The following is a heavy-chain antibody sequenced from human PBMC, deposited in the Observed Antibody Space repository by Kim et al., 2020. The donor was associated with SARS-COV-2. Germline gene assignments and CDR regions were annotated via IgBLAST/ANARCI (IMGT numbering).Heavy chain of an antibody. V-gene: IGHV3-9*01. D-gene: IGHD3-10*01. J-gene: IGHJ4*02. CDR2: T. Sequence: TAYAGSGRGRFTVSRDNTKNARFVQMDSLRVEDTAIYYCAKDDGAGSIDYWGQGALVTVSS. CDR3: AKDDGAGSIDY.